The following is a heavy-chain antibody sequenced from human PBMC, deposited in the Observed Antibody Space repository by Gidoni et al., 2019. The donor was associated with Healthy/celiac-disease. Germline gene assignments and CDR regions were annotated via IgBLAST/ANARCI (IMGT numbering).Heavy chain of an antibody. CDR2: ILSNDEK. D-gene: IGHD5-12*01. Sequence: QGTLTESGPVLVKPTETLTLTCTISGFSLSNARMGVSWIRQPPGKALEWLAHILSNDEKSYSTSLNSRLTISKDTSKSQVVLTMTNMDPVDTATYYCARIREGGLSGPGYFDYWGQGTLVTVSS. V-gene: IGHV2-26*03. CDR3: ARIREGGLSGPGYFDY. CDR1: GFSLSNARMG. J-gene: IGHJ4*02.